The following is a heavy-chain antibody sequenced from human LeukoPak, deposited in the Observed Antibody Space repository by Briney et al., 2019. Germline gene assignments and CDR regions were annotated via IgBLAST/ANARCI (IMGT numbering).Heavy chain of an antibody. Sequence: GGSLRLSCAASGLTFSTYGMSWVRQAPGKGLECVSGISGGGGTTYYADSVKGRFTISRDNSKNTASMQLDSLRVDDTAIYYCTKALFGGMTVWGQGTTVTVSS. V-gene: IGHV3-23*01. CDR1: GLTFSTYG. CDR2: ISGGGGTT. D-gene: IGHD3-10*01. CDR3: TKALFGGMTV. J-gene: IGHJ6*02.